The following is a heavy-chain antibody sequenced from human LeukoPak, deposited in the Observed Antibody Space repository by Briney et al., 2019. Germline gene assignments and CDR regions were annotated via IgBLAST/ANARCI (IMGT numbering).Heavy chain of an antibody. CDR2: VYYSGST. CDR3: ARQYSSGWPWFDP. D-gene: IGHD6-19*01. CDR1: GGSISSSGGYY. V-gene: IGHV4-39*01. Sequence: PSETLSLTCTVSGGSISSSGGYYWGWIRQSPGKGLEWIGSVYYSGSTHHNPSLKSRVTISADTSNNQFSLNLRSVTAADAAVYYCARQYSSGWPWFDPWGQGTLVTVSS. J-gene: IGHJ5*02.